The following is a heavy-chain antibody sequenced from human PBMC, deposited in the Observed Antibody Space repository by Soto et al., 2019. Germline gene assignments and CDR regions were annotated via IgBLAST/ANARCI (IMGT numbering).Heavy chain of an antibody. CDR3: ALREKRSPMWLPFDY. D-gene: IGHD3-22*01. CDR1: GLSLKTNEVG. J-gene: IGHJ4*02. CDR2: NYWDDDK. V-gene: IGHV2-5*02. Sequence: SGPTLVNPTQTLTLTCTFSGLSLKTNEVGVGWFRQPPGKALEWLALNYWDDDKRYSPSLKSRLTITKDTSRNQVVLTMTNMDPVDTATYYCALREKRSPMWLPFDYWGQGILVTVSS.